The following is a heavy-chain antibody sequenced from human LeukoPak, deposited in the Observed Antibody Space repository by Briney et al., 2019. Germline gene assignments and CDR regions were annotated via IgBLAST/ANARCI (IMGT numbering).Heavy chain of an antibody. CDR3: AKDPRSIVGATPDY. CDR2: ISGSGGST. D-gene: IGHD1-26*01. J-gene: IGHJ4*02. V-gene: IGHV3-23*01. Sequence: GGSPRLSCAASGFTFSSYAMSWVRQAPGKGLEWVSAISGSGGSTYYADSVKGRFTISRDNSKNTLYLQMNSLRAEDTAVYYCAKDPRSIVGATPDYWGQGTLVTVSS. CDR1: GFTFSSYA.